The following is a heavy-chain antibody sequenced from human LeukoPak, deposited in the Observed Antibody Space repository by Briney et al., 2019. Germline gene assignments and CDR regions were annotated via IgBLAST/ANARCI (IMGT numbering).Heavy chain of an antibody. CDR2: INPNSGGT. CDR1: GYTFTSYG. V-gene: IGHV1-2*04. Sequence: ASVKVSCKASGYTFTSYGISWVRQAPGQGLEWMGWINPNSGGTNYAQKFQGWVTMTRDTSISTAYMELSRLRSDDTAVYYCARAPPYYDILTGYPEDWFDPWGQGTLVTVSS. D-gene: IGHD3-9*01. CDR3: ARAPPYYDILTGYPEDWFDP. J-gene: IGHJ5*02.